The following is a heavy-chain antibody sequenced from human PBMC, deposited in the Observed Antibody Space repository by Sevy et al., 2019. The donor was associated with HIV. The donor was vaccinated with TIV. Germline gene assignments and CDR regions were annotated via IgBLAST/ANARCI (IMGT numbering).Heavy chain of an antibody. CDR3: AREGVDSRRAMDY. Sequence: GGSLRLSCVASGFTFSSYAMHWVRQAPGKGLEWVAVISYDGSNKYYADSVKGRFTISRDNSKNTLYLQMNSLRAEDTAVYYCAREGVDSRRAMDYWGQGTLVTVSS. V-gene: IGHV3-30-3*01. D-gene: IGHD5-12*01. CDR2: ISYDGSNK. J-gene: IGHJ4*02. CDR1: GFTFSSYA.